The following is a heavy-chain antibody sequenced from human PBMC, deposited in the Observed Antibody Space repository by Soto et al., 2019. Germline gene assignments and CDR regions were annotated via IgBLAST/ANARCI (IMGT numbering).Heavy chain of an antibody. Sequence: PSETLSLTCTVSGGSVSSGSYYWSWIRQPPGKGLEWIGYIYYSGSTNYNPSLKSRVTISVDTSKNQFSLELSSVTAADTAVYYCARFPYYDILTGYLSPYYYGMDVWGQGTTVTVSS. V-gene: IGHV4-61*01. CDR2: IYYSGST. J-gene: IGHJ6*02. D-gene: IGHD3-9*01. CDR3: ARFPYYDILTGYLSPYYYGMDV. CDR1: GGSVSSGSYY.